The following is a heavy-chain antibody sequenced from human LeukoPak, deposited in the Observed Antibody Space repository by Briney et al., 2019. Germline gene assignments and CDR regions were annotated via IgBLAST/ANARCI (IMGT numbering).Heavy chain of an antibody. J-gene: IGHJ4*02. CDR3: TKGTIWLPFDY. CDR1: GFTFSNYA. Sequence: GGSLGLSCAASGFTFSNYAMSWARQAPGKGLEWVSAISGSGGSTYYADSMKGRFTISRDNSKNTLYLQMNSLRAEDTAVYYCTKGTIWLPFDYWGQGTLVTVSS. V-gene: IGHV3-23*01. CDR2: ISGSGGST. D-gene: IGHD5-18*01.